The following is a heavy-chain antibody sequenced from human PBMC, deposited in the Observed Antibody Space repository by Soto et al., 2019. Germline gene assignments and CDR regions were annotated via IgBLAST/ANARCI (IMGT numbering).Heavy chain of an antibody. CDR1: GYTFTSYG. CDR2: ISAYNGNT. V-gene: IGHV1-18*01. D-gene: IGHD2-2*01. Sequence: QVQLVQSGAEVKKPGASVKVSCKASGYTFTSYGISWVRQAPGQGLEWMGWISAYNGNTNYAQKLQGRVTMTTDTAKSTAYMEQRSLRSDDTAVYYCARRGYCSSTSCYGTTADYWGQGTLVTVSS. CDR3: ARRGYCSSTSCYGTTADY. J-gene: IGHJ4*02.